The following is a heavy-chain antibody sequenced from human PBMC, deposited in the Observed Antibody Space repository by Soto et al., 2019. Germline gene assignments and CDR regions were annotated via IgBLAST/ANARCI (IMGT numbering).Heavy chain of an antibody. J-gene: IGHJ4*02. CDR1: VFTLNRHA. D-gene: IGHD6-6*01. CDR2: ISYDGSEK. Sequence: QVQLVESGGGVVQPGRSLRLSCAASVFTLNRHAMHWVRQAPVKGLEWVAVISYDGSEKYYADSVKGRFTISRDSSKNTLYLQMDSLGPEDTAVYYCAREVGGSSPPGWGPGTLVTVFS. CDR3: AREVGGSSPPG. V-gene: IGHV3-30*04.